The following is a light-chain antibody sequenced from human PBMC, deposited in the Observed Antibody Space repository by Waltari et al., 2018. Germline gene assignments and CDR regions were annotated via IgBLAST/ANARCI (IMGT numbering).Light chain of an antibody. CDR2: WGA. Sequence: IVMTQSPDSLAVSLGERATINCKSSQTVLYSSNNKNYLAWYQQKPRRPPKLRIYWGATRESGVPDRLSGSGSGTDFTLTISSLQAEDVAVYYCQQYYNTPLTFGGGTKVEIK. J-gene: IGKJ4*01. V-gene: IGKV4-1*01. CDR3: QQYYNTPLT. CDR1: QTVLYSSNNKNY.